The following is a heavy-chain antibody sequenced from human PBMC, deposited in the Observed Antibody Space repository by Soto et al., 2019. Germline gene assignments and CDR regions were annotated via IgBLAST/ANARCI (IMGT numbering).Heavy chain of an antibody. CDR3: ASQAACGGDCYAFDA. V-gene: IGHV1-69*06. CDR2: INPLFGTA. CDR1: GGIFSSNT. D-gene: IGHD2-21*02. J-gene: IGHJ4*02. Sequence: QVYLVQSGAEVKKPGSSVKISCKASGGIFSSNTINWVRQAAGQGLEWMGGINPLFGTANYAEKFQGRVNITAEKSTKTEYMELTSLRSEDTAVYYCASQAACGGDCYAFDAWGQGTLVTVSS.